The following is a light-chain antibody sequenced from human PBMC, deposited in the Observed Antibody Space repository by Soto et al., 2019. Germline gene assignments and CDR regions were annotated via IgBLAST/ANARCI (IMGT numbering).Light chain of an antibody. J-gene: IGKJ5*01. Sequence: DIQMTQSPSSLSASVGDRVTITCRASQSISNSLNWYQQKPGRAPKLLIYAASSLQSGVPSRFSGSGSGTDFILTISSLQTEDFTTYYCQQSYSTPRDFGQGTRLE. CDR2: AAS. CDR1: QSISNS. V-gene: IGKV1-39*01. CDR3: QQSYSTPRD.